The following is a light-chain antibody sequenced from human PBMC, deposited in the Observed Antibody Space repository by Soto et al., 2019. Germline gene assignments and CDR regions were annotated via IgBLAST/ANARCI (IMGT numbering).Light chain of an antibody. CDR2: GAS. J-gene: IGKJ1*01. Sequence: EIVLTQAPATLAVSPGERATLSCRASQSVSSNLAWYQQKPGQAPRLLIYGASTRATGIPARFSGSASGSDFTLTISGLQSEDAAIYYCQQYNNCPRTFGQGPKVDI. V-gene: IGKV3-15*01. CDR1: QSVSSN. CDR3: QQYNNCPRT.